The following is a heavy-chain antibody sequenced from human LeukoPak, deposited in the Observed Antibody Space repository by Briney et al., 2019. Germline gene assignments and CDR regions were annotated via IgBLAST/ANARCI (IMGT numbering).Heavy chain of an antibody. Sequence: SETLSLTCAVYGGSFSGYYWSWIRQPPGKGLEWIGEINHSGSTNYNPSLKSRVTISVDTSKNQFSLKLSSVTAADTAVYYCARAGNWNVLYSYYMDVWGKGTTVTISS. V-gene: IGHV4-34*01. D-gene: IGHD1-20*01. CDR3: ARAGNWNVLYSYYMDV. J-gene: IGHJ6*03. CDR2: INHSGST. CDR1: GGSFSGYY.